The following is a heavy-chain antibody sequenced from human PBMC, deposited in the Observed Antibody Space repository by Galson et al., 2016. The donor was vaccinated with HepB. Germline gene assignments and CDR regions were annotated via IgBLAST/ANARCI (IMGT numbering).Heavy chain of an antibody. CDR2: IIPILGVA. CDR3: AHLDTQRYYGSGTDDVFDI. CDR1: GGSFSSYT. V-gene: IGHV1-69*02. J-gene: IGHJ3*02. D-gene: IGHD3-10*01. Sequence: SVKVSCKASGGSFSSYTLSWVRQAPGHGLEWMGRIIPILGVATYARNFQGRVTMTADKSTSTVYMEVNSLRFDDAAVYYCAHLDTQRYYGSGTDDVFDIWGQGTMVTVSS.